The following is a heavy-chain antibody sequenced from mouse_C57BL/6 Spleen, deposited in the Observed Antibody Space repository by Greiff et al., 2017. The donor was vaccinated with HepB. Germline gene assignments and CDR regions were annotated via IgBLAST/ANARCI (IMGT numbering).Heavy chain of an antibody. CDR2: FYPGDGDT. CDR1: GYAFSSYW. CDR3: ARGDAYYSSPYWYFDV. V-gene: IGHV1-80*01. J-gene: IGHJ1*03. D-gene: IGHD2-5*01. Sequence: QVQLQQSGAELVKPGASVKISCKASGYAFSSYWMNWVKQRPGKGLEWIGQFYPGDGDTNYNGKFKGKATLTADKSSSTAYMQLSSLTSEDSAVYFCARGDAYYSSPYWYFDVWGTGTTVTVSS.